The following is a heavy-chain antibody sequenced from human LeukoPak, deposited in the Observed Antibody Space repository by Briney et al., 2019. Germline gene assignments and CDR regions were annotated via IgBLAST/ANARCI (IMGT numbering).Heavy chain of an antibody. J-gene: IGHJ4*01. CDR3: AAELGYCSGGSCHDY. V-gene: IGHV1-69-2*01. CDR1: GYTFTDYY. Sequence: ASVKVSCKVSGYTFTDYYMHWVPQAPGKGLEWIGLVDPEDGETIYAEKFQGRVTITADTSTDTAYMELSSLRSEDRAVYYCAAELGYCSGGSCHDYWGQGTLVTVSS. CDR2: VDPEDGET. D-gene: IGHD2-15*01.